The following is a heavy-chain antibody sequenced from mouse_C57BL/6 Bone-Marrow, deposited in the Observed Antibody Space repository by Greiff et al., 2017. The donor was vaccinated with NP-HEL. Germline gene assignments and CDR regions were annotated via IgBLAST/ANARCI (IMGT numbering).Heavy chain of an antibody. Sequence: VQLQQPGAELVKPGASVKMSCKASGYTFTSYWITWVKQRPGQGLEWIGDIYPGSGSTNYNEKFKSKATLTVDTSSSTAYMQLSSLTSEDSAVYYCARNYYYGSSSFDDWGQGTTLTVSS. CDR2: IYPGSGST. CDR1: GYTFTSYW. V-gene: IGHV1-55*01. CDR3: ARNYYYGSSSFDD. J-gene: IGHJ2*01. D-gene: IGHD1-1*01.